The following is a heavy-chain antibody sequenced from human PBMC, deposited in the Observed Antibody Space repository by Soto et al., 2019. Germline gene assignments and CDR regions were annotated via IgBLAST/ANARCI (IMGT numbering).Heavy chain of an antibody. V-gene: IGHV1-2*02. D-gene: IGHD3-10*01. CDR1: GYSISAYY. Sequence: QVQLVQSGTEVKKPGTSVKVSCQASGYSISAYYIHWVRQAPGQGLEWMGWIDPTNGGTVSAQKFQGRLTMTRDTSIITVYMDLSGLTSDDTALYYCGRDDYGIFPYWGQGSLVTVSS. CDR2: IDPTNGGT. CDR3: GRDDYGIFPY. J-gene: IGHJ4*02.